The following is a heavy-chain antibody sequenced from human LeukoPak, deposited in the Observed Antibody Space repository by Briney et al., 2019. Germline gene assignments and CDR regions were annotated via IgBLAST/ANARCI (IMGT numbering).Heavy chain of an antibody. Sequence: GGSLRLSCTASGFTFGDYAMAWFRQAPGKGLEWVGFIRTKPDGGTTAYAASVKGRFTISRDDSKSIAYLQMNSLKTEDTAVYYCTRDRPIDYWGQGILVTVSS. V-gene: IGHV3-49*03. CDR2: IRTKPDGGTT. J-gene: IGHJ4*02. CDR3: TRDRPIDY. CDR1: GFTFGDYA.